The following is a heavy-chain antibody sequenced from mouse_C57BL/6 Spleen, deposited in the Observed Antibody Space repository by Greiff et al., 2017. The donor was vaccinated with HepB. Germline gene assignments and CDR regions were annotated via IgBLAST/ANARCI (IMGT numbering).Heavy chain of an antibody. Sequence: QVQLQQPGAELVKPGASVKLSCKASGYTFTSYWMHWVKQRPGQGLEWIGMIHPNSGSTNYNEKFKSKATLTVDKSSSTAYMQLSSLTSEDSAVYYCARDGYYGSIFAYWGQGTLVTVSA. J-gene: IGHJ3*01. CDR3: ARDGYYGSIFAY. V-gene: IGHV1-64*01. CDR2: IHPNSGST. D-gene: IGHD1-1*01. CDR1: GYTFTSYW.